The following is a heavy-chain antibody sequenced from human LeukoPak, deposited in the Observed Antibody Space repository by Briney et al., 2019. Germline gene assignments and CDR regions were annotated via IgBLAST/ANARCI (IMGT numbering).Heavy chain of an antibody. V-gene: IGHV4-31*03. J-gene: IGHJ4*02. D-gene: IGHD6-19*01. CDR1: GGSISSGGYY. Sequence: SETLSLTCTVSGGSISSGGYYWSWIRQHPGKGLEWIGYIYYSGSTNYNPSLKSRVTISVDTSKNQFSLKLSSVTAADTAVYYCASRKQWLDWPPDYWGQGTLVTVSS. CDR2: IYYSGST. CDR3: ASRKQWLDWPPDY.